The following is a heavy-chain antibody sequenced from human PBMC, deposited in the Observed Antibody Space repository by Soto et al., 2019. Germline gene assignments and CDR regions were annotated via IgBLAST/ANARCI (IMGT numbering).Heavy chain of an antibody. CDR2: SSGSGGST. J-gene: IGHJ4*02. V-gene: IGHV3-23*01. CDR1: GFTFSSYA. CDR3: AKDERKQWLVVGYFDY. Sequence: GGSLRLSCAASGFTFSSYAMSWVRQAPGKGLEWVSASSGSGGSTYYADSVKGRFTISRDNSKNTLYLQMNSLRAEDTAVYYCAKDERKQWLVVGYFDYWGQGTLVTVSS. D-gene: IGHD6-19*01.